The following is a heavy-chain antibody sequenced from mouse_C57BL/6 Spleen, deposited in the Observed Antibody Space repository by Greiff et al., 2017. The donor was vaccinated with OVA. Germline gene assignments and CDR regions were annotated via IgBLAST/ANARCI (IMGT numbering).Heavy chain of an antibody. CDR3: ARGYYGSSYGYFDV. CDR2: ISNGGGST. V-gene: IGHV5-12*01. J-gene: IGHJ1*03. Sequence: EVQLKESGGGLVQPGGSLKLSCAASGFTFSDYYMYWVRQTPEKRLEWVAYISNGGGSTYYPDTVKGRFTISRDNAKNTLYLQMSRLKSEDTAMYYCARGYYGSSYGYFDVWGTGTTVTVSS. CDR1: GFTFSDYY. D-gene: IGHD1-1*01.